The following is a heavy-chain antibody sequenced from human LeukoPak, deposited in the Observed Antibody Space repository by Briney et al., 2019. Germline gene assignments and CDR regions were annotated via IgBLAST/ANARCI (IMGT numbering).Heavy chain of an antibody. D-gene: IGHD6-19*01. CDR2: ISGSGGST. CDR3: AKDRTYSSGWYYFDY. Sequence: GGSLRLSCAASGFTFSSYAMSWVRQAPGKGLEWVSAISGSGGSTYHADSVKGRFTISRDNSKNTLYLQMNSLRAEDTAVYYCAKDRTYSSGWYYFDYWGQGTLVTVSS. V-gene: IGHV3-23*01. CDR1: GFTFSSYA. J-gene: IGHJ4*02.